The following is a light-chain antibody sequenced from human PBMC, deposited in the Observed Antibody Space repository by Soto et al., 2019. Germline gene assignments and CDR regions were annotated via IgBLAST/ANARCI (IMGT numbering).Light chain of an antibody. CDR1: QGINHY. J-gene: IGKJ3*01. Sequence: DIQMTQSPSSLSASVGDRGTITCRASQGINHYLAWFQQKPGKVPKLLIYATSTLHSGVPSRFSGSGFGTDFTLTIRSLKPEDVATYDCQKHNSAPLFVGPGTKGEIK. V-gene: IGKV1-27*01. CDR3: QKHNSAPLF. CDR2: ATS.